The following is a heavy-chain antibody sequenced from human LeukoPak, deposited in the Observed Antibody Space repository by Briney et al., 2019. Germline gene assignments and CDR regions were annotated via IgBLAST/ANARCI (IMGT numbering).Heavy chain of an antibody. CDR3: ARDLYSSGYYYFDY. CDR2: ISSSSSYI. V-gene: IGHV3-21*01. Sequence: PGGSLRLSCAASGFTFSRYSMNWVRQAPGKGLEWVSSISSSSSYIYYADSVKGRFTISRDNAKNSLYLQMNSLRAEDTAVYYCARDLYSSGYYYFDYWGQGTLVTVSS. J-gene: IGHJ4*02. D-gene: IGHD3-22*01. CDR1: GFTFSRYS.